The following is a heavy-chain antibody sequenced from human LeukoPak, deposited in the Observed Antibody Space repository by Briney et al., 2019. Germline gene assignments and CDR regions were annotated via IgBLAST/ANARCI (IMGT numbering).Heavy chain of an antibody. CDR3: ARVAKERVGGVYYFDY. V-gene: IGHV3-13*01. CDR1: GFTFSDYD. J-gene: IGHJ4*02. Sequence: GGSLRLSCAASGFTFSDYDMHWVRQATGKGLEWVSAIGTAGDTYYTGSVKGRFTVSRENAKNSLYLQMNSLRAGDTAVYYCARVAKERVGGVYYFDYWGQGTLVTVSS. CDR2: IGTAGDT. D-gene: IGHD1-1*01.